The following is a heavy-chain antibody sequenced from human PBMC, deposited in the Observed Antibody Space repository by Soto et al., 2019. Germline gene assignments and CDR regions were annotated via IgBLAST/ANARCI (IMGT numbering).Heavy chain of an antibody. CDR2: ISWNSDSI. CDR3: AKSHTYYFDSSGYYLGP. J-gene: IGHJ5*02. D-gene: IGHD3-22*01. CDR1: GFTFDEYG. V-gene: IGHV3-9*01. Sequence: SLRLSCAASGFTFDEYGMHWVRQAPGRGLEWVSGISWNSDSIGYADSVEGRFTISRDNAKNSLYLQMNSLRAEDTAFYYCAKSHTYYFDSSGYYLGPWGQGTPVTVSS.